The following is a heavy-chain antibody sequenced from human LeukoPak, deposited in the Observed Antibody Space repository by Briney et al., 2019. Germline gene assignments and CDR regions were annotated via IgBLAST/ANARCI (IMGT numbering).Heavy chain of an antibody. J-gene: IGHJ3*02. CDR3: ARRIGLRESSFDI. D-gene: IGHD1-26*01. V-gene: IGHV4-59*08. CDR1: GGSISSYY. CDR2: IYYSGST. Sequence: PSETLSLTCTVSGGSISSYYWSWIRQPPGKGLEWIGYIYYSGSTNYNPSLKSRVTISVDTSKNQFSLKLSSVTAADTAVNYCARRIGLRESSFDIWGQGTMVTVSS.